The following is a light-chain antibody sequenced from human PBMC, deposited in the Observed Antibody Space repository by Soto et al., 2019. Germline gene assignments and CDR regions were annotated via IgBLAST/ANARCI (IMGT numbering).Light chain of an antibody. Sequence: QSALTQPASVSGSPGQSITISCTGTSSDVGGYNYVSWYQQHPGKAPKLMICDVSNRPSGVSNRFSGSKSGNTASLTISGLQAEDEADYCCSSYTSSNIYVFGTGTKLTVL. V-gene: IGLV2-14*01. CDR3: SSYTSSNIYV. J-gene: IGLJ1*01. CDR2: DVS. CDR1: SSDVGGYNY.